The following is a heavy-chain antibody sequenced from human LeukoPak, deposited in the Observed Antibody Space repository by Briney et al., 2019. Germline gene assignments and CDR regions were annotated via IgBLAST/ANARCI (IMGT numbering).Heavy chain of an antibody. D-gene: IGHD4-17*01. V-gene: IGHV4-38-2*02. J-gene: IGHJ4*02. CDR2: IYHSGST. Sequence: SETLSLTCTVSGYPISSGYYWGWIRQPPGKGLEWIGSIYHSGSTYYNPCLKSRVTISVDTSKNQFSLKLSSVTAADTAVYYCARYYGDDRFSYWGQGTLVTVSS. CDR3: ARYYGDDRFSY. CDR1: GYPISSGYY.